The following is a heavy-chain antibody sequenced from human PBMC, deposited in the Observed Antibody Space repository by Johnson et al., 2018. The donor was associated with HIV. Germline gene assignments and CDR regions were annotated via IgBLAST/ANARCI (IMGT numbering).Heavy chain of an antibody. CDR3: ATFYYDNRDYYELASFLTDASDI. V-gene: IGHV3-30*04. J-gene: IGHJ3*02. Sequence: QMMLVESGGGVVQPGRSLRLSCAASGFTFSNYAVHWLRQTPGKGLEWVAVISYDGTNEYYADSVKGRFTISRDNSKNTLYLQMNSLTAEDTAVYYCATFYYDNRDYYELASFLTDASDIWGQGTMVTVSS. CDR2: ISYDGTNE. D-gene: IGHD3-22*01. CDR1: GFTFSNYA.